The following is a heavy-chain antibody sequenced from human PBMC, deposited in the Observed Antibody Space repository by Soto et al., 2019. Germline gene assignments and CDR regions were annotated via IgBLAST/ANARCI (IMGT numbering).Heavy chain of an antibody. CDR1: GFTFSSYS. V-gene: IGHV3-30-3*01. D-gene: IGHD6-13*01. Sequence: QVQLVESGGGVVQPGRSLRLSCAASGFTFSSYSMHWVRQAPGKGLEWVAVISYDGSNKYYADSVKGRFTISRDNSKNTLYLQMNSLRAEDTAVYYCARELQQQLAEDAFDIWGQGTMVTVSS. CDR2: ISYDGSNK. J-gene: IGHJ3*02. CDR3: ARELQQQLAEDAFDI.